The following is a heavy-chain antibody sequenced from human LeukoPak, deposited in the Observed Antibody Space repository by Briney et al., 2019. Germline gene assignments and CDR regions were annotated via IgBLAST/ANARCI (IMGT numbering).Heavy chain of an antibody. D-gene: IGHD5-12*01. Sequence: GGSLRLSCAASGFTVSINHMTWVRQAPGKGLEWVSVIYGGGSTYYADSVKGRFTISRDTSKNTLYLQMNSLRAEDTAAYYCARGRYSGSYYPGEDWGQGTLVTVSS. V-gene: IGHV3-66*01. CDR2: IYGGGST. J-gene: IGHJ4*02. CDR1: GFTVSINH. CDR3: ARGRYSGSYYPGED.